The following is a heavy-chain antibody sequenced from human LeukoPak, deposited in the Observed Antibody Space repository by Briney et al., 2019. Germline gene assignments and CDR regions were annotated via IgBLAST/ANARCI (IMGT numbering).Heavy chain of an antibody. V-gene: IGHV1-69*04. Sequence: SVKVSCKASGGTFSSYAISWVRQAPGQGLEWMGRINLILGIANYAQKFQGRVTITADKSTSTAYMELSSLRSEDTAVYYCARGPLTTAGSYRYTRFDPWGQGTLVTVSS. D-gene: IGHD3-16*02. CDR1: GGTFSSYA. CDR2: INLILGIA. CDR3: ARGPLTTAGSYRYTRFDP. J-gene: IGHJ5*02.